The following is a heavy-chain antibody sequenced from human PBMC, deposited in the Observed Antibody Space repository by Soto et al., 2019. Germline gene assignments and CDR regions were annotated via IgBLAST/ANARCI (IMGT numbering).Heavy chain of an antibody. CDR3: ARRRAGSYEVDY. Sequence: SETLSLTCTVSGGSISSSSYYWGWIRKPPGKGLEWIGSIYYSGSTYYNPSLKSRVTISVDTSKNQFSLKLSSVTAADTAVYYCARRRAGSYEVDYWGQGTLVTVSS. CDR2: IYYSGST. CDR1: GGSISSSSYY. D-gene: IGHD6-6*01. V-gene: IGHV4-39*01. J-gene: IGHJ4*02.